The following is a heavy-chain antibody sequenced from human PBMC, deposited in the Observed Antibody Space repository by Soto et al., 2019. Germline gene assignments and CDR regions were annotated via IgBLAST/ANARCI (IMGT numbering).Heavy chain of an antibody. CDR3: ARGSSRVGGLYYYHGMDV. CDR2: TYYMSKWYN. V-gene: IGHV6-1*01. J-gene: IGHJ6*02. D-gene: IGHD1-26*01. Sequence: SQTLSLTCAISGDSVSSYSAAWHWIRQSPSRGLEWLGRTYYMSKWYNDYAVSVKSRMTINRDTSKNQFSLQLNSLTPEDTAVYYCARGSSRVGGLYYYHGMDVWGQGTTVTVSS. CDR1: GDSVSSYSAA.